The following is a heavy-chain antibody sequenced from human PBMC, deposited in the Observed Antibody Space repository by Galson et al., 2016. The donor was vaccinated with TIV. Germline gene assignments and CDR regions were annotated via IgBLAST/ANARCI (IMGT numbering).Heavy chain of an antibody. V-gene: IGHV3-30*04. Sequence: SLRLSCAASGFTFSSYGLHWVRQAPGKGLEWVAFISYDGSDINYADSVKGRFTISRDKSKNTLYLQMNSLRPEGTAVYSCARVFASYNFDYWGQGTLVTVSS. D-gene: IGHD3-10*02. CDR1: GFTFSSYG. CDR3: ARVFASYNFDY. J-gene: IGHJ4*02. CDR2: ISYDGSDI.